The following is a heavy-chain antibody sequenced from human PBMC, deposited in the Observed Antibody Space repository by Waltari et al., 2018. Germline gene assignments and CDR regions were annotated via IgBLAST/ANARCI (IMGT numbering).Heavy chain of an antibody. CDR3: ARLTTVDV. CDR1: GFSFSSYW. J-gene: IGHJ6*02. CDR2: ISFDGNSI. Sequence: EVQLVESGGGLVQPGGCLSLSCVASGFSFSSYWMHWVRQAPGKGLVWVSRISFDGNSISYADSVKGRFTISRDNANNTLYLEMNSLRAEDTGAYYCARLTTVDVWGQGTTVIVSS. V-gene: IGHV3-74*01. D-gene: IGHD4-17*01.